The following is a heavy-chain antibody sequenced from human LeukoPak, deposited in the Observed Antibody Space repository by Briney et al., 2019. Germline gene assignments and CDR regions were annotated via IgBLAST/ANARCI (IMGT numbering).Heavy chain of an antibody. CDR2: IYKGGDT. CDR3: ARHGHYYFDY. CDR1: EFPVSSNY. J-gene: IGHJ4*02. V-gene: IGHV3-66*04. Sequence: GGSLRLSCAASEFPVSSNYMSWVRQAPGKGLEWVSIIYKGGDTYYADSVKGRFTISRDSSKNTVFLQMNSLRAEDTAVYYCARHGHYYFDYWGQGTLVTVSP.